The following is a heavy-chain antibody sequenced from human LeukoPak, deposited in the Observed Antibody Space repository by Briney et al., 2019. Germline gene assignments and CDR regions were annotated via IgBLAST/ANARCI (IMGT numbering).Heavy chain of an antibody. CDR3: AKDIGDNWNWDYYYYGMDV. V-gene: IGHV3-30*18. D-gene: IGHD1-7*01. Sequence: GRSLRLSCAASGFTFSSYGMHWVRQAPGKGLEWVAVISYDGSNKYYADSVKGRFTISRDNSKNTLYLQMDSLRAEDTAVYYCAKDIGDNWNWDYYYYGMDVCGQGTTVTVSS. J-gene: IGHJ6*02. CDR2: ISYDGSNK. CDR1: GFTFSSYG.